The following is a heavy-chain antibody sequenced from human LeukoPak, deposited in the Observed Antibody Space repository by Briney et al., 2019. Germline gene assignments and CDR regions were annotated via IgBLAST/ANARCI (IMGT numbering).Heavy chain of an antibody. V-gene: IGHV4-59*01. CDR2: IYYSGST. CDR3: ARDRYYDSGSYYN. Sequence: PSETLSLACTVSGGSISSYYWNWIRQPPGKGLEWIGYIYYSGSTNYNPSLKSRVTISVDTSKNQFSLKLSSVTAADTAVYYCARDRYYDSGSYYNWGQGTLVTVSS. CDR1: GGSISSYY. D-gene: IGHD3-10*01. J-gene: IGHJ4*02.